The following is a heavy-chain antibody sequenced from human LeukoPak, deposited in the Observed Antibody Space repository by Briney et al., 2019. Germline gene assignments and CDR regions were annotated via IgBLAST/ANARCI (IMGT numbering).Heavy chain of an antibody. D-gene: IGHD1-7*01. CDR1: GFTVSSNY. J-gene: IGHJ5*02. Sequence: PGGSLRLSWAASGFTVSSNYMSWVRQAPGKGPVWVSRNGDGSSTSYADSVKGRFTISRDNTKNTLYLQMNSLRVEDTAVYYCARDGTTSNWVAYNWFDPWGQGTLVTVSS. CDR2: NGDGSST. CDR3: ARDGTTSNWVAYNWFDP. V-gene: IGHV3-74*01.